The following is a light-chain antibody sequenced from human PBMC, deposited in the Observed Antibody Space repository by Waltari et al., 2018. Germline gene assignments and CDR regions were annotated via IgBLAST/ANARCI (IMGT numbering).Light chain of an antibody. J-gene: IGLJ3*02. V-gene: IGLV1-44*01. CDR2: SNK. CDR3: ATWDDSLNGWV. CDR1: ISNIGSNT. Sequence: QSVLTQPPSASVTPGQRVIISCSGSISNIGSNTVNWYQHLPGTAPKLVIYSNKQRPSGVPDRFSGSRSGTSASLAISGLQSEDEADYYCATWDDSLNGWVFGGGTKLTVL.